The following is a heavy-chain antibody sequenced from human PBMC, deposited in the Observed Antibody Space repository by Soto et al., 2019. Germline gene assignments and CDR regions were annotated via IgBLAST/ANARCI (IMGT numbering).Heavy chain of an antibody. CDR1: GGSFSGYY. Sequence: QVQLQQWGAGLLKPSETLSLTCAVYGGSFSGYYWSWIRQPPGKGLEWIGEINHSGSTNYNPSLKSRVTISVDTSKNQFSLKLSSVTAADTAVYYCARVRDCSTSCHNFGENDYWGQGTLVTVSS. CDR2: INHSGST. D-gene: IGHD2-2*01. CDR3: ARVRDCSTSCHNFGENDY. J-gene: IGHJ4*02. V-gene: IGHV4-34*01.